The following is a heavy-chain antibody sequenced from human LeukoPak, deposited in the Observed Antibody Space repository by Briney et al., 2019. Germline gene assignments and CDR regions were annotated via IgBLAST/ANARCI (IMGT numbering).Heavy chain of an antibody. CDR2: IKEDGSEK. V-gene: IGHV3-7*01. Sequence: GGSLRLSCAASGFSFSSYWMTWVRQAPGKGLEWVANIKEDGSEKYYVDSVKGRFTISRDNAKNSLYLQMNSLRAEDTAVYYCVSTYWALHYGWFDDAFDIWGQGTMVTVSS. CDR1: GFSFSSYW. J-gene: IGHJ3*02. D-gene: IGHD3-10*01. CDR3: VSTYWALHYGWFDDAFDI.